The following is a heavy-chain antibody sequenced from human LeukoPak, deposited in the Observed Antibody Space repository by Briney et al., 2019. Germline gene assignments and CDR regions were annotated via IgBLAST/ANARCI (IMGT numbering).Heavy chain of an antibody. Sequence: PSETLSLTCTVPGGSISSYYWSWIRQPPGKRLEWLGFIYYSGSTNYNPSLKSRVTISVDTSKNQFSLNLSSVTAADTAVYYCARVTYDYVWGSYRYAFDIWGQGTMVTVSS. D-gene: IGHD3-16*02. V-gene: IGHV4-59*01. CDR1: GGSISSYY. CDR2: IYYSGST. J-gene: IGHJ3*02. CDR3: ARVTYDYVWGSYRYAFDI.